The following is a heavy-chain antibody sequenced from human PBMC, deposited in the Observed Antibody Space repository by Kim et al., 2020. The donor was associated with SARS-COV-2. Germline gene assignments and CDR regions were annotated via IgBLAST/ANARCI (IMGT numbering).Heavy chain of an antibody. J-gene: IGHJ4*02. CDR2: T. V-gene: IGHV1-24*01. CDR3: ATGRGELPFDY. Sequence: TIYAQKFQGRVTMTEDTSTDTAYMELSSLRSEDTAVYYCATGRGELPFDYWGQGTLVTVSS. D-gene: IGHD1-26*01.